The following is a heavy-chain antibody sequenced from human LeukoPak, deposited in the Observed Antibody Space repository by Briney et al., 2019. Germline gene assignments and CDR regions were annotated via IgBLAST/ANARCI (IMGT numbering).Heavy chain of an antibody. CDR2: ISAYNGNT. CDR1: GYTFTSYG. V-gene: IGHV1-18*01. J-gene: IGHJ4*02. D-gene: IGHD2-2*02. Sequence: ASVKVSCEASGYTFTSYGISWVRQAPGQGLEWMGWISAYNGNTNYAQKLQGRVTMTTDTSTSTAYMELRSLRSDDTAVYYCAREEGIVVVPAARPDYWGQGTLVTVSS. CDR3: AREEGIVVVPAARPDY.